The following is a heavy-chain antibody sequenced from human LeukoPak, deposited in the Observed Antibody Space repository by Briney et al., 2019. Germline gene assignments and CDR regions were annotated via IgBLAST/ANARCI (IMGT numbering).Heavy chain of an antibody. D-gene: IGHD2-8*01. J-gene: IGHJ4*02. V-gene: IGHV3-23*01. CDR3: AKDTSIGKYCTNGICSPFDY. CDR1: GFTFSSYG. Sequence: GGSLRLSCAGSGFTFSSYGMSWLRQAPGQGLEWVSVISDSGDYTSYADSVRGRFTISRDNSRNTLYLQMISLRPEDTAVYYCAKDTSIGKYCTNGICSPFDYWGQGTLVTVSS. CDR2: ISDSGDYT.